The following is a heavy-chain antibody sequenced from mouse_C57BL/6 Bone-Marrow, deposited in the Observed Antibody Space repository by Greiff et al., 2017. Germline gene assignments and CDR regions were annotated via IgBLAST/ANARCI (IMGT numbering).Heavy chain of an antibody. D-gene: IGHD2-2*01. CDR1: GFTFTDYY. CDR2: IRNKANGYTT. J-gene: IGHJ3*01. CDR3: ASMVRAWFAY. Sequence: EVQGVESGGGLVQPGGSLSLSCAASGFTFTDYYMSWVRQPPGQALEWLGFIRNKANGYTTEYSASVKGRFTISRDNSQSILYLQMNALGAEDSATYYWASMVRAWFAYWGKGTLVTVSA. V-gene: IGHV7-3*01.